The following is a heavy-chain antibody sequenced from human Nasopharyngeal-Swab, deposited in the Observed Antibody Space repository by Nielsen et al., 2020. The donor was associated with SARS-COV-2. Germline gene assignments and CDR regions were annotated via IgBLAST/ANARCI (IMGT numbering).Heavy chain of an antibody. Sequence: SETLSLTCAVYGGSFSGYYWSWIRQPPGKGLEWIGEINHSGSTNYNPSLKGRVTISVDTSKNQFSLKLSSVTAADTAVYYCARGFRRYGSGSYRENWFDPWGQGTLVTVSS. CDR2: INHSGST. V-gene: IGHV4-34*01. CDR3: ARGFRRYGSGSYRENWFDP. CDR1: GGSFSGYY. J-gene: IGHJ5*02. D-gene: IGHD3-10*01.